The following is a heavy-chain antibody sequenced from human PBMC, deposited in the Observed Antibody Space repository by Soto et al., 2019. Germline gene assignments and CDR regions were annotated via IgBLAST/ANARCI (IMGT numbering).Heavy chain of an antibody. D-gene: IGHD2-15*01. CDR2: MYYSGST. J-gene: IGHJ4*02. V-gene: IGHV4-39*01. CDR1: GGSISSSNYH. Sequence: QLQLQESGPGLVKPSETLSLTCTVSGGSISSSNYHWGWIRQPPGKGLEWIGSMYYSGSTYYNPSLKSRFTTSVDTSKTQFALQLTSVPAADTAVSHCARHVGNSPTGSGGQGTLVTVSS. CDR3: ARHVGNSPTGS.